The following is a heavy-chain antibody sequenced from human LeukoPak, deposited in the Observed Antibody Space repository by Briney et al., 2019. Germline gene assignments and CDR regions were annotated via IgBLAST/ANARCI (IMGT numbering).Heavy chain of an antibody. CDR1: GFTFSSCW. D-gene: IGHD3-10*01. CDR3: ESMVRGIGY. V-gene: IGHV3-74*01. CDR2: INSDGSST. Sequence: PGGSLRLSCAASGFTFSSCWMHWVRQAPGRGLVWVSRINSDGSSTSYADSVKGRFTTPRDNSKNSVYLQLNSLRPEDTAMYYCESMVRGIGYWGQGTLVTVSS. J-gene: IGHJ4*02.